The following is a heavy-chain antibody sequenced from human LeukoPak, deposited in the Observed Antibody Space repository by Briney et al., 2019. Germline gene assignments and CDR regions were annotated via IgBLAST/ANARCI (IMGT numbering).Heavy chain of an antibody. Sequence: GASVKVSCKASGGTFSSYAISWVRQAPGQGLEWMGRIIPILGIANYAQKFQGRVTITADKSTSTAYMELSSLRSEDTAVYYCAREVVVISYDYYYGMDVWGQGTTVTVSS. V-gene: IGHV1-69*04. J-gene: IGHJ6*02. CDR1: GGTFSSYA. D-gene: IGHD3-22*01. CDR2: IIPILGIA. CDR3: AREVVVISYDYYYGMDV.